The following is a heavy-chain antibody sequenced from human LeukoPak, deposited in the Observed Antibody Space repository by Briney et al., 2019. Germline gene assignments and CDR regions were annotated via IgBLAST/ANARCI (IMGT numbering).Heavy chain of an antibody. D-gene: IGHD3-16*02. Sequence: SETLSLTCSVSGGSISSGSYYWSWIRQPAGKGLEWIGRIYTSGSTNYNPSLKSRVTISVDTSKNQFSLKLSSVTAADTAVYYCARRRYDYVWGSYRPFDYWGQGTLVTVSS. CDR2: IYTSGST. CDR1: GGSISSGSYY. CDR3: ARRRYDYVWGSYRPFDY. V-gene: IGHV4-61*02. J-gene: IGHJ4*02.